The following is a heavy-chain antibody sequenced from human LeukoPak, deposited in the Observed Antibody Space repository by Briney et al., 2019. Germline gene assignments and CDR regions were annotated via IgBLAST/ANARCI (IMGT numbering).Heavy chain of an antibody. V-gene: IGHV1-18*01. CDR1: GYTFTSYG. Sequence: GASVKVSCKASGYTFTSYGISWVRQAPGQGLEWMGWISAYNGNTNYAQKLQGRVTMTTDTATSTAYMELRSLRSDDRAVYYCASSRVWYSSSSEAGFDPWGQGTLVTVSS. J-gene: IGHJ5*02. CDR2: ISAYNGNT. D-gene: IGHD6-6*01. CDR3: ASSRVWYSSSSEAGFDP.